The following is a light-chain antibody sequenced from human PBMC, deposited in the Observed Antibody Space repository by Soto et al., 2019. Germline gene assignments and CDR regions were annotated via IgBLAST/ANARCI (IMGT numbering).Light chain of an antibody. CDR3: QQYNTYPLT. CDR2: KAS. V-gene: IGKV1-5*03. CDR1: QSISTW. Sequence: DIQMTQSPSTLSASVGDRVTITCRASQSISTWLAWYQQKPGKAPKLLIYKASNLEGGVPSRFSGSGSGTEFTITISSLQPDDFATYYCQQYNTYPLTFGAGTKVDIK. J-gene: IGKJ4*01.